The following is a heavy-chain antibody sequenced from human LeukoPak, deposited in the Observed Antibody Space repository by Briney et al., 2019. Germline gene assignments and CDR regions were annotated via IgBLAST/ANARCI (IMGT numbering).Heavy chain of an antibody. V-gene: IGHV1-18*01. CDR1: GYIFTNYG. CDR3: ALVALVTTTSNYYYYYMDV. J-gene: IGHJ6*03. CDR2: ITVYNGDT. D-gene: IGHD4-17*01. Sequence: ASVKVSCPASGYIFTNYGVSWVRQAPGQGLEWMGWITVYNGDTNYAQKFQGRVTMTTDTSTNTAYMELRSLRSDDTAVYYCALVALVTTTSNYYYYYMDVWGKGTTVTISS.